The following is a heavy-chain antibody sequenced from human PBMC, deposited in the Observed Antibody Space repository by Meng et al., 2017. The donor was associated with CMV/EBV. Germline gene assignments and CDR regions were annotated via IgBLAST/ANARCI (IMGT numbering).Heavy chain of an antibody. J-gene: IGHJ6*02. CDR3: ARDDYYDSSGYYSSYYYGMDV. Sequence: GESLKISCAASGFTFSSHSMNWVRQAPGKGLEWVSYISSSSSTIYYADSVKGRFTISRDNAKNSLYLQMNSLRAEDTAVYYCARDDYYDSSGYYSSYYYGMDVWGQGTTVTVSS. V-gene: IGHV3-48*04. CDR1: GFTFSSHS. CDR2: ISSSSSTI. D-gene: IGHD3-22*01.